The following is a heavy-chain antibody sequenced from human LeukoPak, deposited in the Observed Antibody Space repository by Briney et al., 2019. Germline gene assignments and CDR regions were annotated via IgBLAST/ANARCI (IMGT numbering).Heavy chain of an antibody. CDR3: ARQYCSSTSCYRNFDY. J-gene: IGHJ4*02. CDR2: INHSGST. V-gene: IGHV4-34*01. Sequence: SETLSLTCAVYGGSFSGYYWSWIRQPPGKGLEWIGEINHSGSTNYNPSLKSRVTISVDTSKNQFSLKLSSVTAADTAVYYCARQYCSSTSCYRNFDYWGQGTLVTASS. D-gene: IGHD2-2*01. CDR1: GGSFSGYY.